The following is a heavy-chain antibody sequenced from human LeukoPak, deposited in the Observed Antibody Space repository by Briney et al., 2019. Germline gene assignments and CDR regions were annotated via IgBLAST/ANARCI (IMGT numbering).Heavy chain of an antibody. CDR1: GFTFSNHD. J-gene: IGHJ4*02. CDR2: INYSGVST. Sequence: GGTLRLSCAASGFTFSNHDMTWIRQAPGKGLEWVSVINYSGVSTNYADSVKGRFTISRDNSKNTVYLQMNSLRVEDTAVYYCAKDQNWEGGYWGQGTLVTVSS. D-gene: IGHD7-27*01. CDR3: AKDQNWEGGY. V-gene: IGHV3-23*01.